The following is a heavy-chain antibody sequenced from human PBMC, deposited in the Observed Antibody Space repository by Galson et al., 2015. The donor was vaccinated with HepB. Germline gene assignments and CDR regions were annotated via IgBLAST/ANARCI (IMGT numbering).Heavy chain of an antibody. CDR2: IIPILGIA. J-gene: IGHJ4*02. CDR3: ARGSHSHGGSWPNSFDY. V-gene: IGHV1-69*04. CDR1: GGTFSSYA. D-gene: IGHD6-13*01. Sequence: SVKVSCKASGGTFSSYAISWVRQAPGQGLEWMGRIIPILGIANYAQKFQGRVTITADKSTSTAYMELSSLRSEDTAVYYCARGSHSHGGSWPNSFDYWGQGTLVTVSS.